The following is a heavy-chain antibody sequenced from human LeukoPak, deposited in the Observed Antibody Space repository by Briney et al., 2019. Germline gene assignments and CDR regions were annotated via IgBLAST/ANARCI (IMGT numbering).Heavy chain of an antibody. CDR3: ARDLDTAMAR. CDR2: IYYSGST. Sequence: SETLSLTCTVSGVSISSYYWSWIRQPPGKGREWIGYIYYSGSTNYNPSLKSRVTISVDTSKNQFSLKLSSMTAAVTAVYYCARDLDTAMARWGQGTLVTVSS. V-gene: IGHV4-59*01. J-gene: IGHJ4*02. D-gene: IGHD5-18*01. CDR1: GVSISSYY.